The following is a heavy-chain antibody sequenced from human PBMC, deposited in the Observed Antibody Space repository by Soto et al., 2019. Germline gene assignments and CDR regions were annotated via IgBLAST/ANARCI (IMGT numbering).Heavy chain of an antibody. CDR3: ARHDCISTSCYYYYYYGMDV. V-gene: IGHV1-69*13. J-gene: IGHJ6*02. Sequence: SVKVSCNASGGTFSSYAISWLRQAPGQGLEWMGGIIPIFDTANYAQKFQGRVTVTADESTSTAYMELSSLRSEDTAVYYCARHDCISTSCYYYYYYGMDVWG. CDR2: IIPIFDTA. D-gene: IGHD2-2*01. CDR1: GGTFSSYA.